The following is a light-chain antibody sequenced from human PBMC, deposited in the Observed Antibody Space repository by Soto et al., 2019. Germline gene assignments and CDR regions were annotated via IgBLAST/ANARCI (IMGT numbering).Light chain of an antibody. V-gene: IGLV6-57*01. CDR2: EDD. J-gene: IGLJ3*02. CDR3: QSFDSSDQV. Sequence: NFMLTQPHSVSESPGKTITISCTRSGDSIASNYVQWYQQRPGSSPTTVIYEDDRRPSGVPDRFSGSIDSSSNSASLTISGLRTEDEATYFCQSFDSSDQVFGGGTKLTVL. CDR1: GDSIASNY.